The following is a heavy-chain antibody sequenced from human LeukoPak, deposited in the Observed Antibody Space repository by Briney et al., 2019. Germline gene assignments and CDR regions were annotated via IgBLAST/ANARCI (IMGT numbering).Heavy chain of an antibody. Sequence: GGSLRLSCAASGFTVSSNYMSWVRQAPGKGLEWVSVIYSGGSTYYADSVKGRFTISRDNSKNTLYLQMNSLRAEDTAVYYCASGVVTASRPDYWGQGTLVTVSS. CDR3: ASGVVTASRPDY. V-gene: IGHV3-66*01. D-gene: IGHD2-21*02. J-gene: IGHJ4*02. CDR2: IYSGGST. CDR1: GFTVSSNY.